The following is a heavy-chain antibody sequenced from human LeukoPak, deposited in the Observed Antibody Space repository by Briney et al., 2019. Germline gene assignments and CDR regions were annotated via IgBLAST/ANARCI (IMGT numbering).Heavy chain of an antibody. J-gene: IGHJ4*02. CDR1: GFSFTNYW. D-gene: IGHD5-12*01. V-gene: IGHV5-51*01. CDR3: ARRDIVATIPFDY. CDR2: IYPGDSDT. Sequence: GESLKISCQGSGFSFTNYWIGWVRQMPGKGLEWVGIIYPGDSDTLYSSSFQGLVTISADKSISTAYLQWSSLKASDTAMYYCARRDIVATIPFDYWGQGTLVTVSS.